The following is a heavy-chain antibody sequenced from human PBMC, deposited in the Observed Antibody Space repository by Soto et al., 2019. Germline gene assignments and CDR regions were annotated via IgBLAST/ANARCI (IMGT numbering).Heavy chain of an antibody. J-gene: IGHJ6*03. Sequence: ASVKVSCKASGGTFSSYTISWVRQAPGQGLEWMGRIIPILGIANYAQKFQGRVTITADKSTSTAYMELSSLRSEDPAVYYCARVWDCSSTSCYAPRRRGVRMDVWGKGTTVTVSS. V-gene: IGHV1-69*02. D-gene: IGHD2-2*01. CDR3: ARVWDCSSTSCYAPRRRGVRMDV. CDR1: GGTFSSYT. CDR2: IIPILGIA.